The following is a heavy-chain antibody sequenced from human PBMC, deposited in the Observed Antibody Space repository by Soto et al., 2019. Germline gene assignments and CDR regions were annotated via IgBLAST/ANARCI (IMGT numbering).Heavy chain of an antibody. Sequence: ASVKVSCKASGYTFTKYTIHWVRQAPGQRLEWMGWINAGDGDTKYSQNFHDRVTLSKDTSATTAYMEVSSLTSEDTAVYYCATDTSDIYSDSWRQATLVTV. CDR1: GYTFTKYT. V-gene: IGHV1-3*01. D-gene: IGHD5-18*01. J-gene: IGHJ4*02. CDR2: INAGDGDT. CDR3: ATDTSDIYSDS.